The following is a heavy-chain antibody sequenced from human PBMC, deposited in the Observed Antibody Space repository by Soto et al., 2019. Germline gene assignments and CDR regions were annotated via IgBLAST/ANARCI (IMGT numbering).Heavy chain of an antibody. CDR2: IYPGDSDT. D-gene: IGHD5-12*01. J-gene: IGHJ4*02. CDR1: GYSFTSYW. Sequence: GESLKISCKGSGYSFTSYWIGWVRQMPGKGLEWMGIIYPGDSDTRYSPSFQGQVTISADKSISTAYLQWSSLKAPDTAMYYCARLPSSEMATILHFDYWGQGTLVTVSS. CDR3: ARLPSSEMATILHFDY. V-gene: IGHV5-51*01.